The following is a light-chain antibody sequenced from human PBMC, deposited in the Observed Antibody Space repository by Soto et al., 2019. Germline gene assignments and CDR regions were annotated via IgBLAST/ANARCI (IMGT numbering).Light chain of an antibody. CDR3: QYYDNTRSPFYA. Sequence: QSVLTQPPSVSGAPGQRVTISCTGSSSNIGAGFDVHWYQQLPATAPKLLIYGNTNRPSGVPDRFSGSKSGTSASLTITGLQAENEANNYGQYYDNTRSPFYAFGTGPKVTAL. CDR1: SSNIGAGFD. CDR2: GNT. V-gene: IGLV1-40*01. J-gene: IGLJ1*01.